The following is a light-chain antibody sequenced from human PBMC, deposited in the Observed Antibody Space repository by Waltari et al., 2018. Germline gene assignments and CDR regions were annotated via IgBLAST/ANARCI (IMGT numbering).Light chain of an antibody. Sequence: EMVLTPSPGTLPLSPGERATLSCRASQSVGRYLAWYQQKPVQAPSLLIYDASTRATGIPDRFSGSGSGTDFSLTISRLESEDFAVYYCQKYVNLPATFGQGTKVEIK. J-gene: IGKJ1*01. CDR3: QKYVNLPAT. CDR2: DAS. V-gene: IGKV3-20*01. CDR1: QSVGRY.